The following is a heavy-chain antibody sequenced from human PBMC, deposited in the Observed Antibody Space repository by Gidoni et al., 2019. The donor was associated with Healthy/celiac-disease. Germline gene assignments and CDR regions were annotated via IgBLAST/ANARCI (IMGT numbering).Heavy chain of an antibody. V-gene: IGHV3-30*03. Sequence: QVQLVESGGGVVQPGRSLRLSCAASGFTFSIYGMNWVRQAPGKGLEWVAVISYDGSNKYYADSVKGRFTISRDNSKNTLYLQMNSLRAEDTAVYYCARPQNDHITMIVVVTEEQGDWYFDLWGRGTLVTVSS. CDR1: GFTFSIYG. CDR2: ISYDGSNK. J-gene: IGHJ2*01. D-gene: IGHD3-22*01. CDR3: ARPQNDHITMIVVVTEEQGDWYFDL.